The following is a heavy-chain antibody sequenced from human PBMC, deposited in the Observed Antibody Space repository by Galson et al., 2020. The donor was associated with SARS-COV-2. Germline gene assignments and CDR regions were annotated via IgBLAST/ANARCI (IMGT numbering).Heavy chain of an antibody. J-gene: IGHJ4*02. Sequence: ASVKVSCKASGYTFTSYGISWMRQAPGQGLEWMGWISTYNGNTNYAQKVQGRVTMTTDTSTSTAYMELRSLTSDDTAVYYCARDPTIAVLPASRFCDFDYWGQGTLVTVSS. V-gene: IGHV1-18*04. CDR2: ISTYNGNT. D-gene: IGHD2-2*01. CDR3: ARDPTIAVLPASRFCDFDY. CDR1: GYTFTSYG.